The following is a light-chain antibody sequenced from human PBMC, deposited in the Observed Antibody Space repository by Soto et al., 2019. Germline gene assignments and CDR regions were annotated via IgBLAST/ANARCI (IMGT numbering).Light chain of an antibody. V-gene: IGKV3-20*01. Sequence: VRATVSCRASQSVSSSYLAWYQQKPGQAPRLLIYGASSRATGIPDRLSGSGSGTEFTLIYNRLEPEACANYDNRHDSISSFGQGTKVDIK. CDR1: QSVSSSY. J-gene: IGKJ1*01. CDR2: GAS. CDR3: RHDSISS.